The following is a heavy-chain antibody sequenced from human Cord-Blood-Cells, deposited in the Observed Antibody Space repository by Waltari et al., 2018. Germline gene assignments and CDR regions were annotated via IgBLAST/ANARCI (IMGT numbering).Heavy chain of an antibody. CDR2: IIPIFGTA. Sequence: QVQLVQSGAEVKKPGSSVKVSCKASGGTVSSYAISWVRQAPGQGLEWMGGIIPIFGTANYAQKFQGRVTITADESTSTAYMELSSLRSEDTAVYYCARGAARYYYYGMDVWGQGTTVTVSS. CDR1: GGTVSSYA. V-gene: IGHV1-69*01. J-gene: IGHJ6*02. CDR3: ARGAARYYYYGMDV. D-gene: IGHD6-25*01.